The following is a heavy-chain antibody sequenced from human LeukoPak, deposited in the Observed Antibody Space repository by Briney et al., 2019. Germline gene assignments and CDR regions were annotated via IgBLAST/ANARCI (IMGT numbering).Heavy chain of an antibody. CDR3: ARQKCTSTSCLTKNAFDI. J-gene: IGHJ3*02. D-gene: IGHD2-2*01. CDR1: GSISGYY. V-gene: IGHV4-4*09. Sequence: SESLSLTCTVLGSISGYYWSWIRQPPGKELEWIGYIYTSGSTNYNPSLESRVTISVDTSKNQFSLDLRSVTAADTAVYYCARQKCTSTSCLTKNAFDIWGQGTMVTVSS. CDR2: IYTSGST.